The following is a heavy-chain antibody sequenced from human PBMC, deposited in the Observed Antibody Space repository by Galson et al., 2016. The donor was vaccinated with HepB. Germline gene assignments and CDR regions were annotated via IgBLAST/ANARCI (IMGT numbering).Heavy chain of an antibody. Sequence: SLRLSCAASGFTFSDYYMSWMRQAPGKGLEWVAYISSNGDPINYAQSVEGRFAISRVNAKNSVFLQMNSLRADDTAVYYCARELSPYNDYGMDVWGKGTTVTVSS. J-gene: IGHJ6*04. CDR3: ARELSPYNDYGMDV. V-gene: IGHV3-11*01. D-gene: IGHD1-14*01. CDR2: ISSNGDPI. CDR1: GFTFSDYY.